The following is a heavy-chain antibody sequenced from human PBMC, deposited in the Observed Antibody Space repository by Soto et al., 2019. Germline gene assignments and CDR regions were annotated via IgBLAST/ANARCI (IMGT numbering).Heavy chain of an antibody. Sequence: GGSLRLSCEASGFTFTDYHMSWIRQAPGKGLEWVALISETGSHTAYAESVQGRFTISRDNARPSVFLQMNSLRSEDTAVYFCARSLRATSPLTFWGQGTPVTSPQ. D-gene: IGHD7-27*01. V-gene: IGHV3-11*06. CDR3: ARSLRATSPLTF. CDR2: ISETGSHT. J-gene: IGHJ4*02. CDR1: GFTFTDYH.